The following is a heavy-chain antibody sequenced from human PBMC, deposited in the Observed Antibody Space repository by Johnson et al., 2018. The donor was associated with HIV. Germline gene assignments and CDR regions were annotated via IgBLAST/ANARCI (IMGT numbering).Heavy chain of an antibody. D-gene: IGHD5-18*01. CDR3: ARERGPWKHLWLRDAFDI. Sequence: QVQLVESGGGVVQPGGSLRLSCAASGFTFSSYGMHWVRQAPGKGLEWVAFIRYDGSNKYYADSVKGRFTISRDNSKNTLYLEMNSLTAADTAVYYCARERGPWKHLWLRDAFDIWGQGTMVTVSS. CDR2: IRYDGSNK. V-gene: IGHV3-30*02. CDR1: GFTFSSYG. J-gene: IGHJ3*02.